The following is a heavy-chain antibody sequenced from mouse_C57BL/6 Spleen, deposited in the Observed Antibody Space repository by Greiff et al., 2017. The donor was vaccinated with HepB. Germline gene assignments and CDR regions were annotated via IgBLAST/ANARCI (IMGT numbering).Heavy chain of an antibody. D-gene: IGHD3-2*02. J-gene: IGHJ3*01. CDR3: TGDSSGYGFAY. V-gene: IGHV1-5*01. CDR2: IYPGNSDT. Sequence: VQLQQSGTVLARPGASVKMSCKTSGYTFTSYWMHWVKQRPGQGLEWIGAIYPGNSDTSYNQKFKSKAKLTAVTSASTAYMELSSLTNEDSAVYYCTGDSSGYGFAYWGQGTLVTVSA. CDR1: GYTFTSYW.